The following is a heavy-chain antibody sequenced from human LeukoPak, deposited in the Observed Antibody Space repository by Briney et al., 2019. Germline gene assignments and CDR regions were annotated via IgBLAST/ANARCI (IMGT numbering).Heavy chain of an antibody. Sequence: SETLSLTCAVYGGSFSGYYWSWIRQPPGKGLEWIGEINHSGGTNYNPSLKSRVTISVDTSKNQFSLKLSSVTAADTAVYYCARGARSGLAAALTEEDYYYMDVWGKGTTVTVSS. J-gene: IGHJ6*03. CDR3: ARGARSGLAAALTEEDYYYMDV. D-gene: IGHD6-13*01. V-gene: IGHV4-34*01. CDR2: INHSGGT. CDR1: GGSFSGYY.